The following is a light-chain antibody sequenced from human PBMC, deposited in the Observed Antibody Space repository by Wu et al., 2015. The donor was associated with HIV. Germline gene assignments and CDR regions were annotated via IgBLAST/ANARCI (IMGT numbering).Light chain of an antibody. V-gene: IGKV1-9*01. CDR3: QQLSTYPRT. CDR2: AAS. CDR1: RTIRDY. Sequence: GDTSTPSLRGPVRTIRDYLAWYQAKTRTKPLTLLIYAASTLQSGVPSRFSGSGSGTDFTLTISSLRPEDFAAYYCQQLSTYPRTFGQGTRLEIK. J-gene: IGKJ5*01.